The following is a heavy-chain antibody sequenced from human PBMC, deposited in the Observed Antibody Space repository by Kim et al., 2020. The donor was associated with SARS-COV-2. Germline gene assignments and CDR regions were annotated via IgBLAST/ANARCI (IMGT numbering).Heavy chain of an antibody. CDR3: ARDSLYYDSSGRRPLDFDY. V-gene: IGHV1-2*06. J-gene: IGHJ4*02. Sequence: ASVKVSCKASGYTFTGYYMHWVRQAPGQGLEWMGRINPNSGGTNYAQKFQGRVTMTRDTSISTAYMELSRLRSDDTAVYYCARDSLYYDSSGRRPLDFDYWGQGALFTVSS. D-gene: IGHD3-22*01. CDR1: GYTFTGYY. CDR2: INPNSGGT.